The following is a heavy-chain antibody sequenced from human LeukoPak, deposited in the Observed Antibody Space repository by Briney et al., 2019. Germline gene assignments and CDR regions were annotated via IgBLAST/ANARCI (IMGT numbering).Heavy chain of an antibody. D-gene: IGHD3-10*01. Sequence: GGSLRLSCAASGFTFSSYAMSWVRQVPGKGLEWVSAISGSGGSTYYADSVKGRFTISRDNSKNTLYLQMNSLRAEDTAVYYCARYDGGSGPFDYWGQGTLVTVSS. V-gene: IGHV3-23*01. CDR2: ISGSGGST. J-gene: IGHJ4*02. CDR1: GFTFSSYA. CDR3: ARYDGGSGPFDY.